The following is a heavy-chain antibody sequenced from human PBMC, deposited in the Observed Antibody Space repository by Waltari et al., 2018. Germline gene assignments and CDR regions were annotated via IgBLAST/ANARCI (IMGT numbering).Heavy chain of an antibody. V-gene: IGHV3-23*04. CDR3: AKDNFSPTGIAVAGTGY. CDR2: ISGSGGST. Sequence: EVQLVESGGGLVQPGGSLRLSCAASGFTFSSYAMRWVRQAPGKGLEWVSAISGSGGSTYYADSVKGRFTISRDNSKNTLYLQMNSLRAEDTAVYYCAKDNFSPTGIAVAGTGYWGQGTLVTVSS. CDR1: GFTFSSYA. D-gene: IGHD6-19*01. J-gene: IGHJ4*02.